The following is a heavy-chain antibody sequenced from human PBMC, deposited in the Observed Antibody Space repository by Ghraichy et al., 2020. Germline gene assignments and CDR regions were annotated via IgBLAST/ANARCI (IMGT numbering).Heavy chain of an antibody. D-gene: IGHD6-13*01. Sequence: GGSLRLSCAASGFTFSSYAMSWVRQAPGKGLEWVSAISGSGGSTYYADSVKGRFTISRDNSKNTLYLQMNSLRAEDTAVYYCARLYSSSWSAPLDYWGQGTLVTVSS. CDR3: ARLYSSSWSAPLDY. CDR1: GFTFSSYA. CDR2: ISGSGGST. V-gene: IGHV3-23*01. J-gene: IGHJ4*02.